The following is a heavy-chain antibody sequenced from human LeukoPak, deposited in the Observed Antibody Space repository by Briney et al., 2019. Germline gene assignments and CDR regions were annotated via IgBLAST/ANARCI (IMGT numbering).Heavy chain of an antibody. J-gene: IGHJ6*03. Sequence: GRSLRLSCAASGFTFSSYGMHWVRQAPGKGLEWVAFIRYDGSNKYYADSVKGRFTISRDNSKNTLYLQMNSLRAEDTAVYYCAKSVSGYDFPHSYYYYMDVWGKGTTVTVSS. CDR1: GFTFSSYG. V-gene: IGHV3-30*02. CDR2: IRYDGSNK. CDR3: AKSVSGYDFPHSYYYYMDV. D-gene: IGHD5-12*01.